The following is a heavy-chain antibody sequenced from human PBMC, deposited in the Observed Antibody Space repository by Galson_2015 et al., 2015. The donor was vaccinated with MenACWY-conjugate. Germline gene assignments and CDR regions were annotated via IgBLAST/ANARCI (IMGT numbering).Heavy chain of an antibody. CDR1: GGSISSSSYY. D-gene: IGHD4-17*01. CDR2: IYYSGST. J-gene: IGHJ4*02. CDR3: ARAVTSSFHFDY. V-gene: IGHV4-39*07. Sequence: SETLSLTCTVSGGSISSSSYYWGWIRQPPGKGLEWIGSIYYSGSTYYNPSLKSRVTLPVDTSKNQFSLKLSSVTAADTAVYYCARAVTSSFHFDYWGQGTLVTVSS.